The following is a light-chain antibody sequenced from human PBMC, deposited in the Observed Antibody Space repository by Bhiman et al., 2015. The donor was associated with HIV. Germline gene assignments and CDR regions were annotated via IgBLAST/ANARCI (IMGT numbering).Light chain of an antibody. Sequence: QSALTQPASVSGSPGQSITISCTGTSSDVGGYNYVSWYQQHPGKAPKFMIYEVNKRPSGVPDRFSGSKSGSTASLLISGLQADDDADYYCCSYGGSRLVFGGGTKLTVL. J-gene: IGLJ2*01. CDR3: CSYGGSRLV. CDR1: SSDVGGYNY. CDR2: EVN. V-gene: IGLV2-8*01.